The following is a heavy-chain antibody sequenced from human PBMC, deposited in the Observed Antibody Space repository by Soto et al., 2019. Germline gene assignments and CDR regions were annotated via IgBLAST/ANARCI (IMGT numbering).Heavy chain of an antibody. CDR1: GFTFSSYA. Sequence: GGSLRLSCAASGFTFSSYAMSWVRQAPGKGLEWVSAISGSGGSTYYADSVKGRFTISRDNSKNMLYLQMNSLRAEDTAVYYCAKCRRDYYYYMDVWGKGTTVTVSS. CDR2: ISGSGGST. V-gene: IGHV3-23*01. D-gene: IGHD2-15*01. J-gene: IGHJ6*03. CDR3: AKCRRDYYYYMDV.